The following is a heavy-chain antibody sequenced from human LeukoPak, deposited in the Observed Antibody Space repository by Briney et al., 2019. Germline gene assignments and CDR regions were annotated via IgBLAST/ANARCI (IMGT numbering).Heavy chain of an antibody. Sequence: SETLSLTCAVYGGSFSGYYWSWIRQPPGKGLEWIGEINHSGSTNYNPSLKSRVTISVDTSKNQFSLKLSSVTAADTAVYYCARAGWLQSPWDYYGMDVWGQGTTVTVSS. CDR1: GGSFSGYY. J-gene: IGHJ6*02. V-gene: IGHV4-34*01. CDR3: ARAGWLQSPWDYYGMDV. D-gene: IGHD5-12*01. CDR2: INHSGST.